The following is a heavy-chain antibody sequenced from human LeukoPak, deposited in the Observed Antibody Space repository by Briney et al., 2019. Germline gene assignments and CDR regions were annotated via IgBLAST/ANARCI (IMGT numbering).Heavy chain of an antibody. Sequence: PSQTLSLTCTVSGGSISSYYWSWIRQPPGKGLEWIGYIYYSESPNYNPSLKSRVTMSVDTSKNQFSLRLTSVTAADTAMYYCTRDSGTTGEVKFDPWGQGTLVTVSS. D-gene: IGHD3-10*01. V-gene: IGHV4-59*12. CDR1: GGSISSYY. J-gene: IGHJ5*02. CDR2: IYYSESP. CDR3: TRDSGTTGEVKFDP.